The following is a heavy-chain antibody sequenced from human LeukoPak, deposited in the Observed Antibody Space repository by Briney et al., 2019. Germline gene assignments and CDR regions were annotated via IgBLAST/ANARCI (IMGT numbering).Heavy chain of an antibody. J-gene: IGHJ4*02. CDR1: GYSFTTYW. D-gene: IGHD1-1*01. Sequence: GESLKISCKGSGYSFTTYWIGWVRQAPGQGLEWMGWISAYNGNTNYAQKLQGRVTMTTDTSTSTAYMELRSLRSDDTAVYYCARIPGTTGLGYYFDYWGQGTLVTVSS. CDR3: ARIPGTTGLGYYFDY. V-gene: IGHV1-18*04. CDR2: ISAYNGNT.